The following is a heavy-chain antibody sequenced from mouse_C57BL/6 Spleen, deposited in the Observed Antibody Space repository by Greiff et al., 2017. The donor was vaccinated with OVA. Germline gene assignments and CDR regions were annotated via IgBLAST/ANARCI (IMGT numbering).Heavy chain of an antibody. V-gene: IGHV1-69*01. CDR2: IDPSDSYT. D-gene: IGHD2-3*01. CDR1: GYTFTSYW. CDR3: ARAGDGYLYYFDY. J-gene: IGHJ2*01. Sequence: QVHVKQPGAELVMPGASVKLSCKASGYTFTSYWMHWVKQRPGQGLEWIGEIDPSDSYTNYNQKFKGKSTLTVDKSSSTAYMQLSSLTSEDSAVYYCARAGDGYLYYFDYWGQGTTLTVSS.